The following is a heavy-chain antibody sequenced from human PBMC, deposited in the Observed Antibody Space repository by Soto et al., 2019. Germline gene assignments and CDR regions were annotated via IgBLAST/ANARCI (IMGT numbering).Heavy chain of an antibody. D-gene: IGHD3-10*01. J-gene: IGHJ4*02. CDR1: GFTFSSSA. CDR2: VSANGQGI. Sequence: GGSLRLSCAASGFTFSSSAISWVRQAPGKGLEWVSAVSANGQGIYYADSVRGRFTISRDNSKDTVFLHMDSLSAEDTAVYYCAKDRHYPRDYFHYWGQGTLVTVSS. CDR3: AKDRHYPRDYFHY. V-gene: IGHV3-23*01.